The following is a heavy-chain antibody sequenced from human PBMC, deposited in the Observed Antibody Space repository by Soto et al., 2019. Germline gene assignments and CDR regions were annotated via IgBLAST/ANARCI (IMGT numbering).Heavy chain of an antibody. D-gene: IGHD2-15*01. CDR3: ATEPGYCSGGSGVHHWYFDL. J-gene: IGHJ2*01. Sequence: EVQLVESGGGLVQPGGSLRLSCAASGFTFSSYWMSWVRQAPGKGLEWVANIKQDGSEKYYVDSVKGRFTISRDNAKNSLYLQMNSLRAEDTAVYYCATEPGYCSGGSGVHHWYFDLWGRGTLVTVSS. CDR2: IKQDGSEK. V-gene: IGHV3-7*01. CDR1: GFTFSSYW.